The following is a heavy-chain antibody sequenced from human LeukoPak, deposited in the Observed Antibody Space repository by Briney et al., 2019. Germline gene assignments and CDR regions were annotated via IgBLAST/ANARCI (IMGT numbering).Heavy chain of an antibody. V-gene: IGHV3-74*03. D-gene: IGHD3-16*01. CDR2: INSDGSST. CDR3: ARNQMIDY. CDR1: GFTFTTYW. J-gene: IGHJ4*02. Sequence: GGSLRLSCAASGFTFTTYWTHWVRQAPGKGLVWVSRINSDGSSTTYADSVKGRFTISRDNAKNSLYLQVNSLRAEDTAVYYCARNQMIDYWGQGTLVTVSS.